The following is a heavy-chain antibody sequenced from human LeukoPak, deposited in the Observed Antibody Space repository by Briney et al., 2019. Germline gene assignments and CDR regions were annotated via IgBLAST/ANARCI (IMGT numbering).Heavy chain of an antibody. D-gene: IGHD5-18*01. CDR3: AAQRGYSYQDY. V-gene: IGHV3-74*01. Sequence: PGGSLRLSCAASGFTFSSYWMHWVRQAPGKGLVWVSRIKRDGSSATYADSVKGRFTISRDNAKNTLYLQMNSLRAEDTAVYYCAAQRGYSYQDYWGQGTLVTVSS. CDR1: GFTFSSYW. J-gene: IGHJ4*02. CDR2: IKRDGSSA.